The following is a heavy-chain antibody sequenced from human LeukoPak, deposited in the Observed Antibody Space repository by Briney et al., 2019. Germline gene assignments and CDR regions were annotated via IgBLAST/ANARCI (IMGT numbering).Heavy chain of an antibody. D-gene: IGHD6-19*01. V-gene: IGHV3-30*02. J-gene: IGHJ4*02. CDR1: GFTFSSYG. CDR3: AFPGGSGWSFDY. Sequence: SGGSLRLSCAASGFTFSSYGMHWVRQAPSRGLEGVTYIRYDGSNKYYADSVKGRFTISRDNSKNTLYLQMKSLRAEDTAVYYCAFPGGSGWSFDYWGQGTLVTVSS. CDR2: IRYDGSNK.